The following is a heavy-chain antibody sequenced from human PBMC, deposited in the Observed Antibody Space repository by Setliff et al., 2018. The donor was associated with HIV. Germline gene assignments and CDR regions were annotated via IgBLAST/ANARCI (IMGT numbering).Heavy chain of an antibody. V-gene: IGHV1-46*01. CDR3: ARRSAKSSFLYFDY. CDR2: INPSSGST. Sequence: ASVKVSCKASGYTFTSYYMHWVRQAPGQGLEWMGIINPSSGSTSYTQMFRGRVTMTRDTSTSTVYMELSSLSSVTAADTAVYYCARRSAKSSFLYFDYWGQGTLVTVSS. J-gene: IGHJ4*02. CDR1: GYTFTSYY. D-gene: IGHD3-16*02.